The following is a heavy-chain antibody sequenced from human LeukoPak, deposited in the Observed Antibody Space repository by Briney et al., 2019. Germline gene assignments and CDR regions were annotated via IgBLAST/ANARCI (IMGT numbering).Heavy chain of an antibody. J-gene: IGHJ4*02. CDR3: AAVDYDDVLGRSRQYYFDY. D-gene: IGHD3-16*02. Sequence: TGGSLTLYCAASTFTFSSFSMMWPRRAPGKGLVGVANIKHGGREKSYVDSVRGRFTISRHNAKNSLYLNMQSLKAADAYVYTCAAVDYDDVLGRSRQYYFDYWGQGTLVTVSS. CDR1: TFTFSSFS. V-gene: IGHV3-7*01. CDR2: IKHGGREK.